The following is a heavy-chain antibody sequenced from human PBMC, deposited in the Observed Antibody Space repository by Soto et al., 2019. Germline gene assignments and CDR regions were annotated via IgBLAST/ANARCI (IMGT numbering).Heavy chain of an antibody. CDR1: GLSLSTTEKG. CDR3: AVAEGYKMDV. J-gene: IGHJ6*04. V-gene: IGHV2-5*02. D-gene: IGHD5-18*01. Sequence: ITYKESGPTLVKPTQTLTLTCTLSGLSLSTTEKGVGWIRQPPGKALEWLALIYWDTDSRYSPSLMNRLSITKDTSKNQVVLTMTTMEPDDTGTYYCAVAEGYKMDVWGKGTPVTVSS. CDR2: IYWDTDS.